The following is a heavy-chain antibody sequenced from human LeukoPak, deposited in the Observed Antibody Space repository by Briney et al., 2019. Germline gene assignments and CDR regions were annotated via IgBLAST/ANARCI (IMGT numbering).Heavy chain of an antibody. CDR3: ARDMASGSGWYIRRGDYYYYGMDV. J-gene: IGHJ6*04. CDR1: GYTYSSYA. Sequence: GRSLRLSCAASGYTYSSYAMLWVRQAPGKGLEWVADISYDGSNKYYADSVKGRFTISRDNSKNTLYLQMNSLRAEDTAVYYCARDMASGSGWYIRRGDYYYYGMDVWGKGTTVTVSS. V-gene: IGHV3-30*04. CDR2: ISYDGSNK. D-gene: IGHD6-19*01.